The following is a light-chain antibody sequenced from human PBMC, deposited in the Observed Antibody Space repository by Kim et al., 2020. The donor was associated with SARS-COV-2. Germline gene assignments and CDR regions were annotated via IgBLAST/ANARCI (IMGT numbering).Light chain of an antibody. CDR2: AAS. CDR3: LQRNTFPFS. Sequence: DIQMTKSPSAMSASVGASVTIICRPSQGISNNLAWFQQKPGKVPKRLIYAASKLQSGVPSRFSGSGSGTEFTLKFNSLQPEDFATYYCLQRNTFPFSFGQGTKLEI. J-gene: IGKJ2*01. CDR1: QGISNN. V-gene: IGKV1-17*03.